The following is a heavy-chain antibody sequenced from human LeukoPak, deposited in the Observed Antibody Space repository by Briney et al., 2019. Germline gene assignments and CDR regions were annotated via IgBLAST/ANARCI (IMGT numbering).Heavy chain of an antibody. V-gene: IGHV4-31*03. CDR2: IYYSGST. D-gene: IGHD3-3*01. J-gene: IGHJ4*02. Sequence: SETLSLTCTVSGGSISSGGYYWSWIRQHPGKGLEWIGYIYYSGSTYYNPSLKSRVAISVDTSKNQFSLKLSSVTAADTAVYYCARGFLEWLYADYWGQGTLVTVSS. CDR3: ARGFLEWLYADY. CDR1: GGSISSGGYY.